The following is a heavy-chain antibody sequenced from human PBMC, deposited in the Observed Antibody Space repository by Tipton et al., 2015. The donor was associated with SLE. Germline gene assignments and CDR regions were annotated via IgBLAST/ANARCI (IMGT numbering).Heavy chain of an antibody. J-gene: IGHJ6*02. D-gene: IGHD5-12*01. V-gene: IGHV4-61*09. CDR3: AREDEGYDTYYYYGMDV. Sequence: TLSLTCTVSGGSISSGSYYWSWIRQPAGKGLEWIGHIYTSGSTNYNPSLKSRVTMSVDTSKNQFSLKLSSVTAADTAVYYCAREDEGYDTYYYYGMDVWGQGTTVTVSS. CDR2: IYTSGST. CDR1: GGSISSGSYY.